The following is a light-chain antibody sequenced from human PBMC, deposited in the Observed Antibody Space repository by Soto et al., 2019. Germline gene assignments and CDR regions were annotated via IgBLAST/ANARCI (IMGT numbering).Light chain of an antibody. CDR3: SSYAGNNNLV. CDR2: DVT. CDR1: NSDVGAYNY. V-gene: IGLV2-8*01. Sequence: QSVLTQPPSASGSPGQSVTISCTGTNSDVGAYNYVSWYQQHPGKAPKLMICDVTKRPSGVPDRFSGSKSGNTASLTVSGLQAEDEADYYCSSYAGNNNLVFGGGTKLPVL. J-gene: IGLJ2*01.